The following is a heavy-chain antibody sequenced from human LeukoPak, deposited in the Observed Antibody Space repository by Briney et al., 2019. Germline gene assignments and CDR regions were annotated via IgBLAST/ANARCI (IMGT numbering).Heavy chain of an antibody. CDR2: ISGSGGST. V-gene: IGHV3-23*01. CDR3: AKAPIAVAGIDY. J-gene: IGHJ4*02. CDR1: GFTFSSYG. D-gene: IGHD6-19*01. Sequence: GGSLRLSCAASGFTFSSYGMSWVRQAPGKGLEWVSAISGSGGSTYYADSVKGWFTISRDNSKNTLYLQMNSLRAEDTAVYYCAKAPIAVAGIDYWGQGTLVTVSS.